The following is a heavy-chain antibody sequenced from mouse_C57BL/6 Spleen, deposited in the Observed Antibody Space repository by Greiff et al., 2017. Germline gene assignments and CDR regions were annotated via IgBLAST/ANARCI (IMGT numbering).Heavy chain of an antibody. J-gene: IGHJ3*01. V-gene: IGHV1-82*01. CDR1: GYAFSSSW. CDR2: IYPGDGDT. D-gene: IGHD2-3*01. Sequence: QVQLQQSGPELVKPGASVKISCKASGYAFSSSWMNWVKQRPGKGLEWIGRIYPGDGDTNYNGKFKGKATLTADKSSSTAYMQLSSLTSEDSAVYFCAREGDGYYFVAYWGQGTLVTVSA. CDR3: AREGDGYYFVAY.